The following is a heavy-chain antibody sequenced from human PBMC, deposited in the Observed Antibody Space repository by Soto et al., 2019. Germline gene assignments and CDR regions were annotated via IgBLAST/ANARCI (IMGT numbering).Heavy chain of an antibody. CDR1: GDTFSTYT. Sequence: QVHLVQSGAEVKKPGSSVKVSCKASGDTFSTYTINWVRQAPGQRLEWMGRIIPMLGMSNYALKFQGRVTSTADRYTTTVYLHLSSLRSDDTAVYYCARSYGSGRRAFDFLGPGTLVTVSS. CDR2: IIPMLGMS. CDR3: ARSYGSGRRAFDF. V-gene: IGHV1-69*02. D-gene: IGHD5-18*01. J-gene: IGHJ4*02.